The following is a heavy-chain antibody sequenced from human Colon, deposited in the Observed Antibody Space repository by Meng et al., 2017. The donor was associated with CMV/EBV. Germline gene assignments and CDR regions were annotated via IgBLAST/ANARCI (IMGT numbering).Heavy chain of an antibody. D-gene: IGHD3-3*01. Sequence: QVHLMQPGAERREPGASVKVPCKASGSTFTGYLIHWVRQAPGQGLEWMGWINPYSGDTIYAQKFEVGVTMTRDASITTAYLELSSLKSDDTAVYYCGTFGGDFDYWGQGTLVTVSS. V-gene: IGHV1-2*02. CDR2: INPYSGDT. CDR3: GTFGGDFDY. J-gene: IGHJ4*02. CDR1: GSTFTGYL.